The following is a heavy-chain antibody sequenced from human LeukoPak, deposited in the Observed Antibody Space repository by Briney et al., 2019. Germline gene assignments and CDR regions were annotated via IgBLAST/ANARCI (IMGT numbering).Heavy chain of an antibody. CDR2: LFTGGGRT. Sequence: GSLRLSCAASGFTFNNYLMSWVRQAPGKGLEWVSVLFTGGGRTLYADSAKGRFTISGDTSRTTLYLQMNGLRAEDTAVYYCAKECDYSPGHKFDLWGQGTLVTVSS. J-gene: IGHJ4*02. V-gene: IGHV3-23*01. D-gene: IGHD3-10*01. CDR3: AKECDYSPGHKFDL. CDR1: GFTFNNYL.